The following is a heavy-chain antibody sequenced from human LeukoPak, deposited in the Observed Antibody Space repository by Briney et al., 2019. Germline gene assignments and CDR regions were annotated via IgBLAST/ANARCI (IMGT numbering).Heavy chain of an antibody. V-gene: IGHV3-23*01. CDR2: ISGSGGST. D-gene: IGHD3-10*01. CDR1: GFTFSSHA. Sequence: GGSLRLSCAASGFTFSSHAMSWVRQAPGKGLEWVSAISGSGGSTYYADSVKGRFTISRDNSKNTLYLQMNSLRAEDTAVYYCAKDRKGLWFGDAFDIWGQGTMVTVSS. J-gene: IGHJ3*02. CDR3: AKDRKGLWFGDAFDI.